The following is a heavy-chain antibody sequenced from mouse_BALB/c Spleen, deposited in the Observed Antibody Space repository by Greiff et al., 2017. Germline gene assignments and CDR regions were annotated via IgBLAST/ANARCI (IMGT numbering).Heavy chain of an antibody. CDR1: GFTFSSYG. CDR3: ARGGSSHGDFDY. CDR2: INSNGGST. Sequence: VQGVESGGGLVQPGGSLKLSCAASGFTFSSYGMSWVRQTPDKRLELVATINSNGGSTYYPDSVKGRFTISRDNAKNTLYLQMSSLKSEDTAMYYCARGGSSHGDFDYWGQGTTLTVSS. V-gene: IGHV5-6-3*01. D-gene: IGHD1-1*01. J-gene: IGHJ2*01.